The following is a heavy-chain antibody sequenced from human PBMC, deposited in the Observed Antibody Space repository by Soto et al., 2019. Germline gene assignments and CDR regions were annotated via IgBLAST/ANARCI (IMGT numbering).Heavy chain of an antibody. CDR1: GFTFSSYA. J-gene: IGHJ4*02. Sequence: GGSLRLSCAASGFTFSSYAMSWVRQAPGKGLEWVSAISGSGGSTYYADSVKGRFTISRDNSKNTLYLQMNSLRAEDTAVYYCAKDLRYFDWLLVSADPNKFDYWGQGTLVTVSS. D-gene: IGHD3-9*01. CDR3: AKDLRYFDWLLVSADPNKFDY. CDR2: ISGSGGST. V-gene: IGHV3-23*01.